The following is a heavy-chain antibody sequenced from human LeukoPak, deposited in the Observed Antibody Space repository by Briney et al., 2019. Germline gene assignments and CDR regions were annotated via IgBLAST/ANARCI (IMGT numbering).Heavy chain of an antibody. D-gene: IGHD4-17*01. CDR1: GGSISSGGYY. J-gene: IGHJ4*02. CDR3: ARADDDYYFDY. CDR2: IYYSGST. Sequence: SETLSLTCTVSGGSISSGGYYWSWIRQHPGKGLEWIGYIYYSGSTYSNPSLKSRVTMSVDTSKNQFSLKPSSLTAADTAVYYCARADDDYYFDYWGQGTLVTVSS. V-gene: IGHV4-31*03.